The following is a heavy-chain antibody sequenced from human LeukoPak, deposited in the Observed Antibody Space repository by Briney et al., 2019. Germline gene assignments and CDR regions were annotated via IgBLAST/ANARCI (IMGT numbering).Heavy chain of an antibody. J-gene: IGHJ4*02. CDR1: GYTFTSYY. CDR3: ARESGEGVTIFGVVTS. D-gene: IGHD3-3*01. V-gene: IGHV1-46*01. Sequence: ASVKVSCKASGYTFTSYYMHWVRQAPGQGLEWMGIINPSGGSTSYAQKFQGRVTMSRDTSTSTVYMELSSLRSEDTAVYYCARESGEGVTIFGVVTSWGQGTLVTVSS. CDR2: INPSGGST.